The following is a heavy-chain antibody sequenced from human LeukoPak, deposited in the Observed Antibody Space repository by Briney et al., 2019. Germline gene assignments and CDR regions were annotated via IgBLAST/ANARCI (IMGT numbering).Heavy chain of an antibody. D-gene: IGHD3-10*01. CDR2: ISSSSSYI. CDR3: ARDSITMVRGALFDY. CDR1: GFTFSSYS. J-gene: IGHJ4*02. Sequence: GGSLRLSCAASGFTFSSYSMNWVCQAPGKGLEWVSSISSSSSYIYYADSVKGRFTISRDNAKNSLYLQMNSLRAEDTAVYYCARDSITMVRGALFDYWGQGTLVTVSS. V-gene: IGHV3-21*01.